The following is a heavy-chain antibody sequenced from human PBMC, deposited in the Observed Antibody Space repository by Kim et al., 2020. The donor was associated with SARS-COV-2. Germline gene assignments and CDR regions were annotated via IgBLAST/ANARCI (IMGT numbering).Heavy chain of an antibody. Sequence: GGSLRLSCAASGFTFSSYVMSWVRLAPGKGLEWVSAISGSGGSSYYADSVKGRFTISRDNSKNTLYLQMNSLRAEDTAVYYCAKDANYDFWSEYYYYMDVWGKGTTVTVSS. V-gene: IGHV3-23*01. CDR2: ISGSGGSS. CDR3: AKDANYDFWSEYYYYMDV. J-gene: IGHJ6*03. D-gene: IGHD3-3*01. CDR1: GFTFSSYV.